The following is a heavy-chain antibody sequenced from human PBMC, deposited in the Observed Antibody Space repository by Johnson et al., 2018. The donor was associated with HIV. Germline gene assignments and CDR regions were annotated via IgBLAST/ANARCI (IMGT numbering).Heavy chain of an antibody. CDR3: ARGSGSYDLVKGAFDF. D-gene: IGHD1-26*01. Sequence: QVQLVESGGGVVQPGRSLRLPCAASGFTLYKYVMYWARQAPGKGLEWVAVISCDGSNEEYAHSVKGRFTISRDNSKNTLHLQMNSLRAGDTAVYYCARGSGSYDLVKGAFDFWGQGTIVTVSS. J-gene: IGHJ3*01. V-gene: IGHV3-30*14. CDR2: ISCDGSNE. CDR1: GFTLYKYV.